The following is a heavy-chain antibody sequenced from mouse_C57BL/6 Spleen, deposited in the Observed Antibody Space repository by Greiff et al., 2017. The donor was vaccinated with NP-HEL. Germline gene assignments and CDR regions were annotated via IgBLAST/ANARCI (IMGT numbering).Heavy chain of an antibody. CDR2: INPNNGGT. Sequence: VQLQQSGPELVKPGASVKISCKASGYTFTDYYMNWVKQSHGKSLEWIGDINPNNGGTSYNQKFKGKATLTVDKSSSTAYMELRSLTSEDSAVYYCARKGTLYDYDLYWYFDVWGTGTTVTVSS. V-gene: IGHV1-26*01. D-gene: IGHD2-4*01. CDR1: GYTFTDYY. CDR3: ARKGTLYDYDLYWYFDV. J-gene: IGHJ1*03.